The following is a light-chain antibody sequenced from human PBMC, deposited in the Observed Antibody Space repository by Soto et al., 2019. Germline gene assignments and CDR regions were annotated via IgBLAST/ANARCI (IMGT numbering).Light chain of an antibody. J-gene: IGKJ4*01. Sequence: ELVMTQSPVTLSVSPGEGATLSCRASQSVTSNYLAWYQQKPGQAPRLLIYGISSRATGIPDRFSGSGSGTDFTLTISRLDPEDIGVYYGQQYCTWPLPFGGGTKVEIK. CDR3: QQYCTWPLP. CDR1: QSVTSNY. CDR2: GIS. V-gene: IGKV3-20*01.